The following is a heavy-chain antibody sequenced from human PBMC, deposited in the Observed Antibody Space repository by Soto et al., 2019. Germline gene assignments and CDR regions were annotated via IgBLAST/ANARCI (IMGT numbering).Heavy chain of an antibody. Sequence: QVQLVESGGGLVKPGGSLRLSCAASGFTFSGYYMSWIREAPGKGLERISYISSSGTTENYADSVKGRFTVSRDNAKNSLYLQVNSLRAEDTAVYYCARDRGAVVGQYFDYWGQGTLVTVSS. J-gene: IGHJ4*02. V-gene: IGHV3-11*01. CDR1: GFTFSGYY. CDR3: ARDRGAVVGQYFDY. CDR2: ISSSGTTE. D-gene: IGHD6-19*01.